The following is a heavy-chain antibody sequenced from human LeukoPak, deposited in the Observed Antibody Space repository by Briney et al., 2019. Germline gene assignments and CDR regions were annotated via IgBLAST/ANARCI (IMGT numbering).Heavy chain of an antibody. Sequence: SETLSLTCGVSGYSISSGYYWGWIRQPPGKGLEWIGSIYHSGSTYYNPSLKSRVTISVDTSKNQFSLKLRSVTAADTALYYCARDYNDILTGCFDYWGQGTLVTVSP. CDR2: IYHSGST. CDR3: ARDYNDILTGCFDY. CDR1: GYSISSGYY. D-gene: IGHD3-9*01. J-gene: IGHJ4*02. V-gene: IGHV4-38-2*02.